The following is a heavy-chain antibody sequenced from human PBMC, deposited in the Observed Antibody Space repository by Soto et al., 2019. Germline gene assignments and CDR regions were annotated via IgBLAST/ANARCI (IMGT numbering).Heavy chain of an antibody. CDR2: VISRFGTA. D-gene: IGHD4-17*01. CDR3: AREVGYGDFSAALLD. J-gene: IGHJ4*02. Sequence: VQLMQSGAEVKKPGSSVKVSCKASGCTFSSHSINWVRQAPGQGLEWMGGVISRFGTANYAHNFKGRVTITADQSTSTDDMELKSLRSDDTDVYYGAREVGYGDFSAALLDWGQGTLVTVSS. CDR1: GCTFSSHS. V-gene: IGHV1-69*01.